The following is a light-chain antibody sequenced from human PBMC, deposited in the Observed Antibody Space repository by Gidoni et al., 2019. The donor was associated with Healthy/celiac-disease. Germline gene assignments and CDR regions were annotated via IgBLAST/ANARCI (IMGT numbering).Light chain of an antibody. CDR2: DVS. CDR3: SSYTSSSTLGFV. J-gene: IGLJ1*01. Sequence: QSALTQPASVSGSPGPSITISCTGTSSDVGGYNYVSWYQQHPGKAPKLMIYDVSNRPSGVSNRFSGSKSGNTASLTISGHQAEDEADYYCSSYTSSSTLGFVFGTGTKVTVL. CDR1: SSDVGGYNY. V-gene: IGLV2-14*01.